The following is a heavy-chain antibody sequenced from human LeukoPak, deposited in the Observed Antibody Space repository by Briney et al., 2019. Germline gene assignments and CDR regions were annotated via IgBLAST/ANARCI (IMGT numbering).Heavy chain of an antibody. CDR3: ASVYLYGMDV. CDR1: GYTFTSYY. Sequence: GASVTVSCKASGYTFTSYYMHWVRQAPGQGLEWMGIINPSGGSTSYAQKFQGRVTMTRDTPTNTVYMELSSLRTEDAAVYYCASVYLYGMDVWGQGTTVTVSS. J-gene: IGHJ6*02. V-gene: IGHV1-46*01. D-gene: IGHD2-8*01. CDR2: INPSGGST.